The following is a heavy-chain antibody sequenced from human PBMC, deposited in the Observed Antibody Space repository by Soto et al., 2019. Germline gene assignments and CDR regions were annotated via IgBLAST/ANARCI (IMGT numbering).Heavy chain of an antibody. D-gene: IGHD3-10*01. Sequence: LSLTCTVSGGSISSSSYYWGWILQPPGKGLEWIGSIYYSGSTYYNPSLKSRVTISVDTSKNQFSLKLSSVTAADTAVYYCATQSGGYYYGMDVWGQGTTVTVSS. CDR3: ATQSGGYYYGMDV. CDR2: IYYSGST. CDR1: GGSISSSSYY. V-gene: IGHV4-39*01. J-gene: IGHJ6*02.